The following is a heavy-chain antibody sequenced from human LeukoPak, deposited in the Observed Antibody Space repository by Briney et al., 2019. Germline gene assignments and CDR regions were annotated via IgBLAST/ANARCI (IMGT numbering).Heavy chain of an antibody. Sequence: GGSLRLSCEASGFTFSDYWMRWVRHTPGKGLVWVSRIHPDGSRTSYIDSVKGRFIISRDNAENTVYLQMNGLRAEDAGVYYCAREQRYDDFDYWGQGILVTVPS. CDR1: GFTFSDYW. CDR3: AREQRYDDFDY. D-gene: IGHD5-12*01. J-gene: IGHJ4*02. V-gene: IGHV3-74*01. CDR2: IHPDGSRT.